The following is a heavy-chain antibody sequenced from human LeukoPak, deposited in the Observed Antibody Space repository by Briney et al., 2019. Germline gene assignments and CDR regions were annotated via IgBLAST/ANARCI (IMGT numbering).Heavy chain of an antibody. D-gene: IGHD2-2*01. CDR1: GFTFSSYG. CDR3: AKDPTYCSSTSCPYYFDY. CDR2: IRYDGSNK. J-gene: IGHJ4*02. Sequence: GGSLRLSCAASGFTFSSYGMHWVRQAPGKGLEWVAFIRYDGSNKYYADSVKGRFTISRDNSKNTLYLQMNSLRAEDTAVYYCAKDPTYCSSTSCPYYFDYWGQGTLVTVSS. V-gene: IGHV3-30*02.